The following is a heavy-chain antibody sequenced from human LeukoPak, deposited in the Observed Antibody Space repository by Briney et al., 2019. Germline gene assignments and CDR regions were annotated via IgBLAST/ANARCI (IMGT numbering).Heavy chain of an antibody. CDR1: GFTFSSYW. Sequence: PGGSLRLSCAASGFTFSSYWMSWVRQAPGKGLEWVANIKQDGSEKYYVDSVKGRFTISRDNAKNSLYLQMNSLRAEDTAVYYCARGPRRHYDFWSGYYQDYWGQGTLVTASS. D-gene: IGHD3-3*01. CDR2: IKQDGSEK. V-gene: IGHV3-7*01. CDR3: ARGPRRHYDFWSGYYQDY. J-gene: IGHJ4*02.